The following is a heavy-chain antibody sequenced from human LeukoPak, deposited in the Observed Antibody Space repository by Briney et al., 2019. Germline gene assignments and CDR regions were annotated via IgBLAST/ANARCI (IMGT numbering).Heavy chain of an antibody. V-gene: IGHV4-59*01. J-gene: IGHJ3*02. CDR2: IYYSGST. CDR1: GGSISSYY. Sequence: SETLSLTCTVSGGSISSYYWSWIRQPPGKGLEWIGYIYYSGSTNYNPSLKSRVTISVDTSKNQFSLKLGSVTAADTAVYYCARAAYDFWSGSLHDAFDIWGQGTMVTVSS. CDR3: ARAAYDFWSGSLHDAFDI. D-gene: IGHD3-3*01.